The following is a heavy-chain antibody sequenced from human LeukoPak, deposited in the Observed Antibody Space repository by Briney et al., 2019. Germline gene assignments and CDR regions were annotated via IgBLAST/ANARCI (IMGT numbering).Heavy chain of an antibody. CDR1: GFTFSSYA. J-gene: IGHJ4*02. D-gene: IGHD5-18*01. CDR2: ISYDGSNK. CDR3: ARGEYTYVYFDY. Sequence: GRSLRLSCAASGFTFSSYAMHWVRQAPGKGLEWVAVISYDGSNKYYADSVKGRFTISRDNAKNSLYLQMNSLRAEDTAVYYCARGEYTYVYFDYWGQGTLVTVSS. V-gene: IGHV3-30-3*01.